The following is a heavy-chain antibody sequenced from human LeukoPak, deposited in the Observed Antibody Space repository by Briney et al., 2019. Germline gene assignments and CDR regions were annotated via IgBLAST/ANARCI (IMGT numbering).Heavy chain of an antibody. J-gene: IGHJ3*02. Sequence: PSVKVSCKASGYTFTGYYMHWVRQAPGQGLEWMGWINPNSGGTNYSQKVQGRVTMTRDTSISTAYMELSRLRSDDTAVYYCARDFRWYEAFDIWGQGTMVTVSS. CDR3: ARDFRWYEAFDI. CDR1: GYTFTGYY. D-gene: IGHD6-13*01. CDR2: INPNSGGT. V-gene: IGHV1-2*02.